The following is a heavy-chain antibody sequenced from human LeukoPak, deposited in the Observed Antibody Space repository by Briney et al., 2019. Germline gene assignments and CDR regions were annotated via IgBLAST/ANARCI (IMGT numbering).Heavy chain of an antibody. CDR3: ARHTAGSGWYYFDY. V-gene: IGHV4-59*08. J-gene: IGHJ4*02. CDR2: IYYGGST. Sequence: SETLSLTCTVSGGSISSYYWSWIRQPPGKGLEWIGYIYYGGSTNYDPSLKSRVTISVDTSKNQFSLKLSSVTAADTAVYYCARHTAGSGWYYFDYWGQGTLVTVSS. D-gene: IGHD6-19*01. CDR1: GGSISSYY.